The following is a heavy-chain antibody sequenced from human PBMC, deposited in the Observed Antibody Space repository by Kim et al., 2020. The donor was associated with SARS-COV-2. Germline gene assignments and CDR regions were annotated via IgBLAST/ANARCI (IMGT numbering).Heavy chain of an antibody. Sequence: ASVKVSCKASGYTFTSYGISWVRQAPGQGLEWMGWISAYNGNTNYAQKLQGRVTMTTDTSTSTAYMELRSLRSDDTAVYYCARGGTMRAPNWNDVPSYYGMDDSGQGSTVTVSS. V-gene: IGHV1-18*01. J-gene: IGHJ6*02. D-gene: IGHD1-1*01. CDR2: ISAYNGNT. CDR1: GYTFTSYG. CDR3: ARGGTMRAPNWNDVPSYYGMDD.